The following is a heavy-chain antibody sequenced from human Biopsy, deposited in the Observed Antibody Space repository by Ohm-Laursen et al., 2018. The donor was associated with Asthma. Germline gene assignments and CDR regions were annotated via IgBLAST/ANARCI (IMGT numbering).Heavy chain of an antibody. CDR1: GFVFSQCG. CDR2: VSPDGHNK. J-gene: IGHJ4*02. V-gene: IGHV3-30*18. Sequence: RSLRLSCAASGFVFSQCGMHWVRQGPGKGLEWVALVSPDGHNKYYEDSVKGRFTISRDNAKNTVYLQMDSLRAEDSAIYYCAKYSVFYYRGGNDYWGQGIVVTVSS. CDR3: AKYSVFYYRGGNDY. D-gene: IGHD1-26*01.